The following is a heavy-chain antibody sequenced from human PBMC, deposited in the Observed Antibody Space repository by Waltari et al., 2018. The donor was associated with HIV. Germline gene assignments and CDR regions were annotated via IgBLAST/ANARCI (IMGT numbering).Heavy chain of an antibody. D-gene: IGHD3-22*01. Sequence: QLQLQESGSGLEKPSQTLSLTCTVSGRSISGGGYSWNWIRQPLGKGLEWMGYTYDNGNTYDTRYFKRRSTMSGDRSKNYFSLNLSAATAADTAVYYCARSTYDSSAYRYGMDVWGQGTTVTVSS. V-gene: IGHV4-30-2*01. J-gene: IGHJ6*02. CDR1: GRSISGGGYS. CDR3: ARSTYDSSAYRYGMDV. CDR2: TYDNGNT.